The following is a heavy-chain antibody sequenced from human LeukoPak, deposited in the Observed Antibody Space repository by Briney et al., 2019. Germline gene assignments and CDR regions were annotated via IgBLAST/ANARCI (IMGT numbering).Heavy chain of an antibody. CDR2: ISSSSSYI. CDR3: ARARSSDTAMVHFDY. D-gene: IGHD5-18*01. CDR1: GFTFSSYY. Sequence: GGPLSLSCAASGFTFSSYYMTWVRKAQGKGLKWASSISSSSSYIYYADSVKGRFTISRDNAKNSLYLQMNSLRAEDTAVYYCARARSSDTAMVHFDYWGQGTLVTVSS. J-gene: IGHJ4*02. V-gene: IGHV3-21*01.